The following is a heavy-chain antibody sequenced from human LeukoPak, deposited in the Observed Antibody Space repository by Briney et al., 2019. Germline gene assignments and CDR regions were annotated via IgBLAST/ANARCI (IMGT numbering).Heavy chain of an antibody. V-gene: IGHV4-34*01. J-gene: IGHJ4*02. CDR1: GGSFSGCC. Sequence: SETLSLTCAVSGGSFSGCCWSWSRQPPGMGLGWMGEMNNNESTNSNPSLKSQGTITVDASTNQISLKLSSVPAAAAAVYYCARGASSLLLWFGELFPPYYFDYWGQGTLVTVSS. CDR2: MNNNEST. D-gene: IGHD3-10*01. CDR3: ARGASSLLLWFGELFPPYYFDY.